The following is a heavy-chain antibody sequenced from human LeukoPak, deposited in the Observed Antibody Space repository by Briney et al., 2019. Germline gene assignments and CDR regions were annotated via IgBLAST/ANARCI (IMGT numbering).Heavy chain of an antibody. V-gene: IGHV3-48*04. Sequence: GGSLRLSCAASGFTFSSYSMNWVRQAPGKGLEWVSYISSPDTTTTYYAESVKGRFTISRDNAKNSLSLQMDSLRAEDTAVYYCARDQGGSYYSRSDALDIWGQGTMVTVSS. D-gene: IGHD1-26*01. CDR3: ARDQGGSYYSRSDALDI. CDR2: ISSPDTTTT. J-gene: IGHJ3*02. CDR1: GFTFSSYS.